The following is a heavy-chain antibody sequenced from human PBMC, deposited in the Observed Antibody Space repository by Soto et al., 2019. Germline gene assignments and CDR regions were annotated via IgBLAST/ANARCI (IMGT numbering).Heavy chain of an antibody. D-gene: IGHD4-17*01. CDR1: GFTFSSYA. J-gene: IGHJ3*02. V-gene: IGHV3-23*01. Sequence: EVQLLESGGGLVQRGGSLRLSCAVSGFTFSSYAMSWVRQAPGKGPEWVSAISGSGGSTYYVDSVKGRFTISRDNSKNTLYLQMNSLRSEDTAVYYCASRDDYDDYADAFAIWGQGTMVTVSS. CDR2: ISGSGGST. CDR3: ASRDDYDDYADAFAI.